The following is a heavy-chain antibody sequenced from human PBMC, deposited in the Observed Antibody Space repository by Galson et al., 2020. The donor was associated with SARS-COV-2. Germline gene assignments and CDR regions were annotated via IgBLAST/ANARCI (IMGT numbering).Heavy chain of an antibody. D-gene: IGHD3-22*01. J-gene: IGHJ4*02. V-gene: IGHV3-30*18. CDR3: AKGSWYYYDSSGYLGPIDY. Sequence: GGSLRLSCAASGFTFSSYGMHWVRQAPGKGLEWVAVISYDGSNKYYADSVKGRFTISRDNSKNTLYLQMNSLRAEDTAVYYCAKGSWYYYDSSGYLGPIDYWGQGTLVTVSS. CDR1: GFTFSSYG. CDR2: ISYDGSNK.